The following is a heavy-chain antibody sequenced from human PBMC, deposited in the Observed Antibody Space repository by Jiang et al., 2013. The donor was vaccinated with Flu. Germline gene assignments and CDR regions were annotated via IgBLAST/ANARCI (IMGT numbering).Heavy chain of an antibody. Sequence: GAEVKKPGASVKVSCKASGYTFTSYDINWVRQATGQGLEWMGWMNPNSGNTGYAQKFQGRVTMTRNTSISTAYMELSSLRSEDTAVYYCATNYDFWSGAGWFDPWGQGTLVTVSS. CDR1: GYTFTSYD. D-gene: IGHD3-3*01. J-gene: IGHJ5*02. CDR2: MNPNSGNT. CDR3: ATNYDFWSGAGWFDP. V-gene: IGHV1-8*01.